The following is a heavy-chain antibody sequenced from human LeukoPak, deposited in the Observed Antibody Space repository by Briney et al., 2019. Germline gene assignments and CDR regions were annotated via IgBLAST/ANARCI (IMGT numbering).Heavy chain of an antibody. CDR2: ISGDGART. CDR3: AKGGLTTPLHY. V-gene: IGHV3-23*01. D-gene: IGHD1-14*01. Sequence: GGSLRLSCAASAFPFSTYVMSWVRQAPEGGLEWISSISGDGARTYYTNSVKGRLTISRDNPKNTLFLQVNSLRVEDTAVYYCAKGGLTTPLHYWGQGTLVTVSS. J-gene: IGHJ4*02. CDR1: AFPFSTYV.